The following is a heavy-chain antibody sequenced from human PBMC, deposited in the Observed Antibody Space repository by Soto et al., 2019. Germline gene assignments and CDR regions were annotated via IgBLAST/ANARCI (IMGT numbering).Heavy chain of an antibody. CDR1: GFSISSDW. CDR2: LKKDGSEE. J-gene: IGHJ4*02. D-gene: IGHD3-22*01. Sequence: LRLSSTASGFSISSDWMSWVRQAPGKGLEWVAILKKDGSEEFYVDSVKGRFTISRDNAKNSVYLQMNSLRAEDTAVYYCAGGSGFFIDYWGRGTLVTVSS. V-gene: IGHV3-7*03. CDR3: AGGSGFFIDY.